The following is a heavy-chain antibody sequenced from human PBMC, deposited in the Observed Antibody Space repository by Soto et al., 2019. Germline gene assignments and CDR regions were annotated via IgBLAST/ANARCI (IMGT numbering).Heavy chain of an antibody. Sequence: SETLSLTCTVSGGSVSSGSYYRSWIRQPPGKGLEWIGYIYYSGSTNYNPSLKSRVTISVDTSKNQFSLKLSSVTAADTAVYYCASQVGSRYSSSWYNPQLYYFDYWGQGTLVTVSS. CDR1: GGSVSSGSYY. CDR2: IYYSGST. CDR3: ASQVGSRYSSSWYNPQLYYFDY. J-gene: IGHJ4*02. V-gene: IGHV4-61*01. D-gene: IGHD6-13*01.